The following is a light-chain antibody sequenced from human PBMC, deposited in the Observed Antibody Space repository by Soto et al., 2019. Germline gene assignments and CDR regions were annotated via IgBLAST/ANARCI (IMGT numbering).Light chain of an antibody. V-gene: IGLV1-47*02. J-gene: IGLJ3*02. CDR2: TNN. CDR1: SSNIGAGYD. Sequence: QSVLTQPPSVSGAPGQRVTISCTGSSSNIGAGYDVHWYQQLPGTAPKVLIFTNNQRPSGVPDRVSGSKSGTSASLAISGLRSEDEAHYYCAAWDDSLEGVVLGGGTKLTVL. CDR3: AAWDDSLEGVV.